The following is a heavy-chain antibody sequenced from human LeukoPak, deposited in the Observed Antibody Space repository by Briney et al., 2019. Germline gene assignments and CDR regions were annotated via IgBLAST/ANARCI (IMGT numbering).Heavy chain of an antibody. CDR3: AKDMRSRGYSGYDCFDY. Sequence: ASVKVSCKASGYTFTSYGISWVRQAPGKGLEWMGWINPHSGDTNYAQKFQGRVTMTRDTSTSTAYMEVSRLRSDDTAVYYCAKDMRSRGYSGYDCFDYWGQGTLVTVSS. CDR2: INPHSGDT. V-gene: IGHV1-2*02. D-gene: IGHD5-12*01. J-gene: IGHJ4*02. CDR1: GYTFTSYG.